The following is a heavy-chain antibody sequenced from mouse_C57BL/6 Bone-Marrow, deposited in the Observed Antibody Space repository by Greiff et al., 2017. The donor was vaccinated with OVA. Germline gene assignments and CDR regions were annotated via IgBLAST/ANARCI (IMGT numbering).Heavy chain of an antibody. V-gene: IGHV1-69*01. Sequence: QVHVKQPGAELVMPGASVKLSCKASGYTFTSYWMHWVKQRPGQGLEWIGEIDPSDSYTNYNQKFKGKSTLTVDKSSSTAYMQLSSLTSEDSAVYYCASVAAQALWFAYWGQGTLVTVSA. D-gene: IGHD3-2*02. CDR1: GYTFTSYW. CDR3: ASVAAQALWFAY. J-gene: IGHJ3*01. CDR2: IDPSDSYT.